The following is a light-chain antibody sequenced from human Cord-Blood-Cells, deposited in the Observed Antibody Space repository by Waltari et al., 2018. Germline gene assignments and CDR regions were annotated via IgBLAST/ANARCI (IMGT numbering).Light chain of an antibody. CDR2: YDS. CDR3: QVWDSSSDHPV. V-gene: IGLV3-21*04. J-gene: IGLJ2*01. CDR1: NIGSKS. Sequence: SYVLTQPPSVSVAPGKKARITCGGTNIGSKSVHWYQQKPGQAPVLVIYYDSDRPSGIPERFSGSNSVNTATLTISRVEAGDEADYYCQVWDSSSDHPVFGGGTKLTVL.